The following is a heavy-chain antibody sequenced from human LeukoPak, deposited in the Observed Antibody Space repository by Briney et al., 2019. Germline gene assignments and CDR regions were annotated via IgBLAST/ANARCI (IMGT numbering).Heavy chain of an antibody. CDR3: ARDRGSLRKWLPLSGGMDV. Sequence: PGGSLRLSCAASGFAFSSYGMHWVRQAPGKGLEWVAFIRYDGSNKYYADSVKGRFTISRDNSKNTLYLQMNSLRAEDTAVYYCARDRGSLRKWLPLSGGMDVWGQGTTVTVSS. D-gene: IGHD3-22*01. V-gene: IGHV3-30*02. CDR2: IRYDGSNK. J-gene: IGHJ6*02. CDR1: GFAFSSYG.